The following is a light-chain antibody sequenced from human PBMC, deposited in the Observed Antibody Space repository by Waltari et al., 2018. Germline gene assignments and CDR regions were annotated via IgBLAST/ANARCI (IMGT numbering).Light chain of an antibody. V-gene: IGLV2-23*02. CDR3: CSYAGLGIYV. Sequence: QSGLTQPASVSGSPGQSLTISCPGTSSAVGNYNLVSWYQQSPGKAPQLMVYEVTKRTSGVSDRFSGSKSGNTASLTIYGLQSEDEADYYCCSYAGLGIYVFGTGTKVTVL. CDR1: SSAVGNYNL. J-gene: IGLJ1*01. CDR2: EVT.